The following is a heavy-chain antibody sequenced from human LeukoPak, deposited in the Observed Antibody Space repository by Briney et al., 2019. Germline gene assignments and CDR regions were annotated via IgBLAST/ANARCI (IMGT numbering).Heavy chain of an antibody. J-gene: IGHJ3*02. CDR3: ARHEEGYDTYDAFDI. CDR2: IYYSGST. CDR1: GGSISSSSYY. Sequence: SSETLSLTCTVSGGSISSSSYYWGWIRQPPGKGLEWIGSIYYSGSTYYNPSLKSRVTISVDTSKNQFSLKLSSVTAADTAVYYCARHEEGYDTYDAFDIWGQGTMVTVSS. V-gene: IGHV4-39*01. D-gene: IGHD5-12*01.